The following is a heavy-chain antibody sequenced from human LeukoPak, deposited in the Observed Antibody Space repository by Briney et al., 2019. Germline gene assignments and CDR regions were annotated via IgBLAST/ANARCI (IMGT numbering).Heavy chain of an antibody. V-gene: IGHV3-23*01. D-gene: IGHD2/OR15-2a*01. CDR2: ISGNSGNT. Sequence: GGSLRLSCAASGFTFSSYTMSWVRQAPGKGLDWVSAISGNSGNTYYADSVKGRFTISRDNSKNTLYLQMNSLRAEDTAVYYCAKAARPTTSYFDYWGQGTLVTVSS. J-gene: IGHJ4*02. CDR3: AKAARPTTSYFDY. CDR1: GFTFSSYT.